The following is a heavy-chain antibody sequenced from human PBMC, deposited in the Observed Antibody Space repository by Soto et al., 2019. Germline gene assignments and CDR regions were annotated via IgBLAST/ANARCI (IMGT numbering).Heavy chain of an antibody. CDR3: ARDSIVLVPDAMDRRYYGMDV. J-gene: IGHJ6*02. D-gene: IGHD2-2*01. Sequence: GGSLGLSCAASGFTFGRYWMSWVRQAPGKGLEWVANIKQDGSEKYYVDSVKGRFTISRDNAKNSLYLQMNSLRAEDTAVYYCARDSIVLVPDAMDRRYYGMDVWGQGTTVTVSS. V-gene: IGHV3-7*01. CDR1: GFTFGRYW. CDR2: IKQDGSEK.